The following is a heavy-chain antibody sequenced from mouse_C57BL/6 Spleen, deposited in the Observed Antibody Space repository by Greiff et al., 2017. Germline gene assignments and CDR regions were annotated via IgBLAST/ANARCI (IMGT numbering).Heavy chain of an antibody. CDR2: IHPNSGST. CDR1: GYTFTSYW. D-gene: IGHD2-1*01. CDR3: ARGLGNSAWFAY. V-gene: IGHV1-64*01. J-gene: IGHJ3*01. Sequence: VQLQQPGAELVKPGASVKLSCKASGYTFTSYWMHWVKQRPGQGLEWIGMIHPNSGSTNYNEKFKSKATLTVDKSSSTAYMQLSSLTSEDSAVYYCARGLGNSAWFAYWGQGTLVTVSA.